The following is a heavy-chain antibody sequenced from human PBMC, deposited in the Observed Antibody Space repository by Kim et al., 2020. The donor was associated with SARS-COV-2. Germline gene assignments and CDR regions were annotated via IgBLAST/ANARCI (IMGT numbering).Heavy chain of an antibody. V-gene: IGHV4-31*03. CDR2: IYYSGST. D-gene: IGHD3-10*01. CDR1: GGSISSGGYY. Sequence: SETLSLTCTVSGGSISSGGYYWSWIRQHPGKGLEWIGYIYYSGSTYYNPSLKSRVTISVDTSKNQFSLKLSSGTAADTAVYYCARDGSPKNYYGSGSNENWFDPWGQGTLVTVSS. CDR3: ARDGSPKNYYGSGSNENWFDP. J-gene: IGHJ5*02.